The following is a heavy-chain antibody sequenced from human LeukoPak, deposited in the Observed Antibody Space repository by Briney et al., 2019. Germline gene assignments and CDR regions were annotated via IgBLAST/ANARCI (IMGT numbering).Heavy chain of an antibody. Sequence: SETLSLTWAVYGGSFNEYHWSWIRQTPGKGLEWIGEINHSGGSNYNPSLKSRVTMSVDTSQNQFSLKLSSVTAADTALYYCAGIPAPGHGFDPRGQGTLVTVSS. V-gene: IGHV4-34*01. CDR3: AGIPAPGHGFDP. CDR1: GGSFNEYH. CDR2: INHSGGS. D-gene: IGHD6-13*01. J-gene: IGHJ5*02.